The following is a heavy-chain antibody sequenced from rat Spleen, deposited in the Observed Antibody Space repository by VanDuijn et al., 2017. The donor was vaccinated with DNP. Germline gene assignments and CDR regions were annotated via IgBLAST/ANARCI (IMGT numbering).Heavy chain of an antibody. Sequence: EVQLVESGGDLVQPGGSLKVSCEASGFTFSDYNVAWVRQAPERGLEWVATITSDGGSTYYRDTVKGRVSITRDNSKETLYLQWDSLTSEDTATYYCVREGDYYSGEGDAMDAWGQGTSVTVSS. CDR3: VREGDYYSGEGDAMDA. J-gene: IGHJ4*01. D-gene: IGHD1-1*01. V-gene: IGHV5-7*01. CDR2: ITSDGGST. CDR1: GFTFSDYN.